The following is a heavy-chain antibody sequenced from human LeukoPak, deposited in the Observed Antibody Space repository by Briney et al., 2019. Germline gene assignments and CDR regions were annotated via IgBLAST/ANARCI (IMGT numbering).Heavy chain of an antibody. J-gene: IGHJ5*02. CDR3: ARGLASDFWSGNVFDP. CDR2: IYTSGST. CDR1: GGSISSSSYY. Sequence: SETLSLTCTVSGGSISSSSYYWGWIRQPPGKGLEWIGRIYTSGSTNYNPSLKSRVTMSVDTSKNQFSLKLSSVTAADTAVYYCARGLASDFWSGNVFDPWGQGTLVTVSS. V-gene: IGHV4-39*07. D-gene: IGHD3-3*01.